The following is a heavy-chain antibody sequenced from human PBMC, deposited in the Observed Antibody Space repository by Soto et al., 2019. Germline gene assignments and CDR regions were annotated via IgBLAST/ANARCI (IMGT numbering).Heavy chain of an antibody. J-gene: IGHJ1*01. CDR3: AKDPALYSSGWYTYFQH. D-gene: IGHD6-19*01. CDR1: GFTFSSYA. V-gene: IGHV3-23*01. CDR2: ISGSGGST. Sequence: EVQLLESGGGLVQPGGSLRLSCAASGFTFSSYAMSWVRQAPGKGLEWVSAISGSGGSTYYADSVKGRFTISRDNSKNTLYLQMNSLRAEDTAVYYCAKDPALYSSGWYTYFQHWGQGTLVTVSS.